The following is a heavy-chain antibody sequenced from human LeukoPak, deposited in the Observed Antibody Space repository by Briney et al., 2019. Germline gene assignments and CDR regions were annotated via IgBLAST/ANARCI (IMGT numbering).Heavy chain of an antibody. Sequence: KPGGSLRLSCAASGFTFSDYYMSWIRQAPGKGLEWVSYISSSGSTIYYADSVKGRFTISRDNAKNSLYLQMNSLRAEDTAIYYCARDLSCGDDCYQGLFDYWGQGTLVTVSS. D-gene: IGHD2-21*01. J-gene: IGHJ4*02. V-gene: IGHV3-11*04. CDR2: ISSSGSTI. CDR3: ARDLSCGDDCYQGLFDY. CDR1: GFTFSDYY.